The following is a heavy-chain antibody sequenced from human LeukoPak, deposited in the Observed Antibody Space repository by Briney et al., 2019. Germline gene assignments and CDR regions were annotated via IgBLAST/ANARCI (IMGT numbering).Heavy chain of an antibody. D-gene: IGHD2-15*01. CDR2: MNHSGST. Sequence: SETLSLTCAVYGGSFSGYYWSWIRQPPGKGLEWIGEMNHSGSTNYNPSLKSRVTISVDTSKNQFSLKLSSVTAADTAVYYCATRPVVAANWFDPWGQGTLVTVSS. J-gene: IGHJ5*02. V-gene: IGHV4-34*01. CDR3: ATRPVVAANWFDP. CDR1: GGSFSGYY.